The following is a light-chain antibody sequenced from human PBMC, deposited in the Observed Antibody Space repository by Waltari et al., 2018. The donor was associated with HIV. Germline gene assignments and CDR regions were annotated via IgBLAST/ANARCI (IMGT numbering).Light chain of an antibody. CDR2: GAS. CDR1: QSVGSSH. Sequence: EIVLTQSPGTLSLSPGERATLSCRASQSVGSSHLAWYQQKPGQAPRLLIYGASSRATGIPDRFSGSGAGTDFTLIISRLEPEDFAVYYCQQYGRSFSFGGGTKVEIK. CDR3: QQYGRSFS. V-gene: IGKV3-20*01. J-gene: IGKJ4*01.